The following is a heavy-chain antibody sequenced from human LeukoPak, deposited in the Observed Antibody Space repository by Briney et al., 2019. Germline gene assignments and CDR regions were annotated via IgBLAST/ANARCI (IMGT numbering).Heavy chain of an antibody. CDR1: GGSFSGYY. CDR3: ARVAPYSSGWYGTPSYYYYYGMDV. D-gene: IGHD6-19*01. J-gene: IGHJ6*02. CDR2: INHSGST. Sequence: SETLSLTCAVYGGSFSGYYWSWIRQPPGKGLEWIGEINHSGSTNYNPSLKSRVTISVDTSKNQFSLKLSSVTAADTAVYYCARVAPYSSGWYGTPSYYYYYGMDVWGQGTTVTVSS. V-gene: IGHV4-34*01.